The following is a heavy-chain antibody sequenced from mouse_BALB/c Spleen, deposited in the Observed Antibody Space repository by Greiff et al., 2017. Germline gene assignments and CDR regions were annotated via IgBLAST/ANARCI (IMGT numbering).Heavy chain of an antibody. Sequence: EVQGVESGGGLVQPGGSRKLSCAASGFTFSDYGMAWVRQAPGKGPEWVAFISNLAYSIYYADTVTGRFTISRENAKNTLYLEMSSLRSEDTAMYYWARDGKDDGGKGYAMDYWGQGTSVTVSS. D-gene: IGHD1-2*01. J-gene: IGHJ4*01. V-gene: IGHV5-15*02. CDR2: ISNLAYSI. CDR1: GFTFSDYG. CDR3: ARDGKDDGGKGYAMDY.